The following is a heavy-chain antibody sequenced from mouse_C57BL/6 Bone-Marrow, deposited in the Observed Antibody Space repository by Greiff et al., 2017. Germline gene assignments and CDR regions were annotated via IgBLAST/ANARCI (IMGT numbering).Heavy chain of an antibody. CDR3: TTYLYYYGSSSFAY. J-gene: IGHJ3*01. CDR1: GFNIKDDY. V-gene: IGHV14-4*01. CDR2: IDPENGDT. D-gene: IGHD1-1*01. Sequence: EVKVVESGAELVRPGASVKLSCTASGFNIKDDYMHWVKQRPEQGLEWIGWIDPENGDTEYASKFQGKATITADTSSNTAYLQLSSLTSEDTAVYYCTTYLYYYGSSSFAYWGQGTLVTVSA.